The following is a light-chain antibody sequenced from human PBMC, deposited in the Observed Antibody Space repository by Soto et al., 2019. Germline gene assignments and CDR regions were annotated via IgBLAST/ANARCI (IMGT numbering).Light chain of an antibody. Sequence: QSVLTQPASVSGSPGQSITISCTGTSSDVGAYNYVSWYQQHPGKAPKLMIYEVINRPSGVSNRFSGSKSSNTASLTISGLQAEDEADYYCSSYTTSSTRVFGGGTKLTVL. V-gene: IGLV2-14*01. CDR1: SSDVGAYNY. J-gene: IGLJ3*02. CDR3: SSYTTSSTRV. CDR2: EVI.